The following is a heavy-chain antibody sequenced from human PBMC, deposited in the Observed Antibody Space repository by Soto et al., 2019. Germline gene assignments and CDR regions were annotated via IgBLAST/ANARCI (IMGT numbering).Heavy chain of an antibody. CDR3: ARGRIIVAGGFDP. D-gene: IGHD6-19*01. V-gene: IGHV1-8*01. J-gene: IGHJ5*02. CDR1: GYTFTSYD. Sequence: QVQLVQSGAEVKKPGASVKVSCKASGYTFTSYDIIWVRQDTGQGLEWMGWMNPSTGNTDSAEKFQGRLTLTRNTSISTVYMELSSLSFEDTAVYYCARGRIIVAGGFDPWGQGTLATVSS. CDR2: MNPSTGNT.